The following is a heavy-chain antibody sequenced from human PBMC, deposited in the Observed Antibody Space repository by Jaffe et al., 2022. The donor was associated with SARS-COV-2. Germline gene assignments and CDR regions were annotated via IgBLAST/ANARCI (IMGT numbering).Heavy chain of an antibody. D-gene: IGHD6-13*01. J-gene: IGHJ6*03. CDR2: IYYSGST. CDR1: GGSISSYY. V-gene: IGHV4-59*01. CDR3: ARGREQLAETDYYYYYMDV. Sequence: QVQLQESGPGLVKPSETLSLTCTVSGGSISSYYWSWIRQPPGKGLEWIGYIYYSGSTNYNPSLKSRVTISVDTSKNQFSLKLSSVTAADTAVYYCARGREQLAETDYYYYYMDVWGKGTTVTVSS.